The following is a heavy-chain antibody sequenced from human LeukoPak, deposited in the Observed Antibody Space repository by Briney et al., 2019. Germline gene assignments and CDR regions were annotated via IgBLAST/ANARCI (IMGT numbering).Heavy chain of an antibody. CDR2: ISTNGGGT. V-gene: IGHV3-23*01. Sequence: GGSLRLSCAASGFTFSSYSMNWVRQAPGKGLEWVSAISTNGGGTYYTDSVKGRFTISRDNSKNTLYLQMNSLRAEDTAAYFCAKCARYSGYDSDLDYWGQGTLVTVSS. D-gene: IGHD5-12*01. J-gene: IGHJ4*02. CDR1: GFTFSSYS. CDR3: AKCARYSGYDSDLDY.